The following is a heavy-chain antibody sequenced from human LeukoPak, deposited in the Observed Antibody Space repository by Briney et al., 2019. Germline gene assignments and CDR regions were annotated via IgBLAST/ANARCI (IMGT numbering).Heavy chain of an antibody. V-gene: IGHV3-23*01. CDR3: AKGDNNILTGYYNSFDS. CDR2: ISGSGIST. D-gene: IGHD3-9*01. Sequence: PGGSLRLSCAASGFTFSDYAMTWIRQAPGKGLEWVSIISGSGISTYFADSVKGRFTISRDNSRNTLFLQMNSLRAEDTALFYCAKGDNNILTGYYNSFDSWGQGTLVTVSP. CDR1: GFTFSDYA. J-gene: IGHJ4*02.